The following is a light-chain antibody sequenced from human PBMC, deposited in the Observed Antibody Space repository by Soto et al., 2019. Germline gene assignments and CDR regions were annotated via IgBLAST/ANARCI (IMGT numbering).Light chain of an antibody. Sequence: QSGLTQPASVSGSPGQSITISFTGTSFDVDDYNSVSWYQQPPGKAPKLIIYEVNNRPSGVSNRFSGSNSDNTASLTISGLQAEDEADYYCSSYTTSSTPSYVFGTGTKVTVL. J-gene: IGLJ1*01. CDR2: EVN. V-gene: IGLV2-14*01. CDR3: SSYTTSSTPSYV. CDR1: SFDVDDYNS.